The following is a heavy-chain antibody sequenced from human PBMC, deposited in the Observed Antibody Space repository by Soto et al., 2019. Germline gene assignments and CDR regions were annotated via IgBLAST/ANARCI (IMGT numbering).Heavy chain of an antibody. J-gene: IGHJ4*02. CDR3: GKVFVGATVLTESDS. CDR1: GGSIYRSGYY. D-gene: IGHD2-15*01. V-gene: IGHV4-39*01. Sequence: SETLSLTCTVSGGSIYRSGYYWGWIRQPPGRGLEWIGNIDYNGVTYSNPSLKGRVTISRDTSKNQFSLKLNSVTAADPALYYCGKVFVGATVLTESDSWGPGTLVTVSS. CDR2: IDYNGVT.